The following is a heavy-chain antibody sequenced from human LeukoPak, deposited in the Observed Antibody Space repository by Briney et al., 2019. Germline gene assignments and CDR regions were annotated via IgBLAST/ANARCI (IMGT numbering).Heavy chain of an antibody. CDR1: GFTFSSYG. V-gene: IGHV3-48*02. CDR3: ARYCTSGSCYSDH. CDR2: ISTTSSTI. D-gene: IGHD2-15*01. J-gene: IGHJ4*02. Sequence: GGSLRLSCAASGFTFSSYGMSWVRQAPGKGLELVSYISTTSSTIYYADSVKGRFTISRDNAQNSLYLQMNSLRDEDTAVYYCARYCTSGSCYSDHWGQGTLVTVSS.